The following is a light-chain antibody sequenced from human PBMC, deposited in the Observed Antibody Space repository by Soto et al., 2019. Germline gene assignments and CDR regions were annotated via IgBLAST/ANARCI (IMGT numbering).Light chain of an antibody. CDR1: ESVHRN. J-gene: IGKJ3*01. Sequence: EMVMTQSPATLSVSPGERVTLSCRASESVHRNLAWYQQKPGQGPSLLIYYASTRATGVPDRFTGSGSGTEFPLTISRLQSEDFGVYHCQHYSNSPPTFGPGTKVEIK. CDR2: YAS. CDR3: QHYSNSPPT. V-gene: IGKV3-15*01.